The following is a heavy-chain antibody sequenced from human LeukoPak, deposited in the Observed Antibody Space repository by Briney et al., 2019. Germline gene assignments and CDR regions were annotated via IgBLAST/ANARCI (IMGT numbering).Heavy chain of an antibody. V-gene: IGHV1-18*01. Sequence: TSVKVSCKASGYTFTSYGISWVRQAPGQGLEWMGWINAYNGNTNYAQKLQGRVTMTTDTSTSTAYMELRSLRSDDTAVYYCARDTGQWLSMRGLEYYYYYCMDVWGKGTTVTVSS. CDR1: GYTFTSYG. CDR3: ARDTGQWLSMRGLEYYYYYCMDV. D-gene: IGHD6-19*01. CDR2: INAYNGNT. J-gene: IGHJ6*03.